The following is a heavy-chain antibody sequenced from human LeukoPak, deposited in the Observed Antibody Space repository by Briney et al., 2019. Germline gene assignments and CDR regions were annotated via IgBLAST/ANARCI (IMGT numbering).Heavy chain of an antibody. J-gene: IGHJ3*01. CDR1: GFTFSGFW. CDR3: ARSSYSGSSSV. CDR2: INSDGSEG. Sequence: GGSLRLSCAVSGFTFSGFWMSWSRQAPGKGLEWVASINSDGSEGYYADVVKGRFTISRDNAKNSLYLQINSLRAEDTAVYYCARSSYSGSSSVWGQGTMVTVSS. D-gene: IGHD6-6*01. V-gene: IGHV3-7*03.